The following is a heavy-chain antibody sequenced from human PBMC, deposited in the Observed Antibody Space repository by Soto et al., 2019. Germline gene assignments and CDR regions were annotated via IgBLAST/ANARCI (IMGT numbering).Heavy chain of an antibody. Sequence: ASVKVSCKASGYTFTSCDINWVRQATGQGLEWMGWMNPNSGNTGYAQKFQGRVTMTRNTSISTAYMELSSLRSEDTAVYYCARGSYYGTGTNNWGQGTLVTVSS. CDR2: MNPNSGNT. CDR1: GYTFTSCD. J-gene: IGHJ4*02. CDR3: ARGSYYGTGTNN. D-gene: IGHD3-10*01. V-gene: IGHV1-8*01.